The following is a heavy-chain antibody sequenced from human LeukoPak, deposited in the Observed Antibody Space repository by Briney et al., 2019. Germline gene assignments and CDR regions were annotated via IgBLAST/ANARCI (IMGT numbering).Heavy chain of an antibody. V-gene: IGHV1-69*13. Sequence: EASVKVSCKASGGTFSSYAISWVRQAPGQGLEWMGGIIPIFGTANYAQKFQGRVTITADESTSTAYMELSSLRSEDTAVYYCTKNPPNWGFDFWAQGTLVTVSS. CDR3: TKNPPNWGFDF. CDR1: GGTFSSYA. J-gene: IGHJ4*02. D-gene: IGHD7-27*01. CDR2: IIPIFGTA.